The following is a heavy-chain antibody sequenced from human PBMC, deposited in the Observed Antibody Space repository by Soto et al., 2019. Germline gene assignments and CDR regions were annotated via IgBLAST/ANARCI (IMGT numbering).Heavy chain of an antibody. CDR1: GGTFSSYT. J-gene: IGHJ4*02. Sequence: SVKVSCKASGGTFSSYTISWVRQAPGQGLEWMGRIIPILGIANYAQKFQGRVTIAADKSTSTPYMGLSSLRSGDAAVYDVARAPGRPVSAPATLDYWGQGTLVTVS. V-gene: IGHV1-69*02. CDR2: IIPILGIA. D-gene: IGHD6-25*01. CDR3: ARAPGRPVSAPATLDY.